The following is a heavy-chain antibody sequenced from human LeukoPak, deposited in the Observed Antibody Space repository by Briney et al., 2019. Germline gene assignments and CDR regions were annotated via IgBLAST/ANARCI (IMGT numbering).Heavy chain of an antibody. D-gene: IGHD5-18*01. J-gene: IGHJ4*02. CDR3: ARAHRGYSYGMFDY. CDR2: INHSGST. CDR1: GGSFSGYY. Sequence: SETLSLTCAVYGGSFSGYYWSWIRQPPGKGLERIGEINHSGSTNYNPSLKSRVTISVDTSKNQFSLKLSSVTAADTAVYYCARAHRGYSYGMFDYWGQGTLVTVSS. V-gene: IGHV4-34*01.